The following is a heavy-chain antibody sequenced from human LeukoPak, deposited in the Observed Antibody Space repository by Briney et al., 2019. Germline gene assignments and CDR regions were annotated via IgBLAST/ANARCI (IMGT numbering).Heavy chain of an antibody. D-gene: IGHD3-22*01. J-gene: IGHJ6*02. Sequence: GASVKVSCKASGGTFSSYAISWVRQAPGQGLEWMGRIIPILSIANYAQKFQGRVTITADKSTSTAYMELSSLRSEDTAVYYCARVSRDSSGYYYYYYGMDVWGQGTTVTVSS. CDR1: GGTFSSYA. CDR3: ARVSRDSSGYYYYYYGMDV. CDR2: IIPILSIA. V-gene: IGHV1-69*04.